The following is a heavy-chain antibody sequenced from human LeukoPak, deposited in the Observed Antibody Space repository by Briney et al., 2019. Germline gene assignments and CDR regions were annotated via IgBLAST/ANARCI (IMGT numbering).Heavy chain of an antibody. D-gene: IGHD3-22*01. J-gene: IGHJ4*02. CDR1: GFTFGDYA. V-gene: IGHV3-49*04. Sequence: GGSLRLSCTASGFTFGDYAMSWVRQAPGKGLEWVGFIRSKAYGGTTEYAASVKGRFTISRDDSKSIAYLQMNSLKTEDTAVYYCTQTYYYDSSGYCLCGDYWGQGTLVTVSS. CDR2: IRSKAYGGTT. CDR3: TQTYYYDSSGYCLCGDY.